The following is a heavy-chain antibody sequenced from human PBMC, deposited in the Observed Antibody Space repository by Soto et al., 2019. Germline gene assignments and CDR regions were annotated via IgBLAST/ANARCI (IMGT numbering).Heavy chain of an antibody. V-gene: IGHV1-69*06. D-gene: IGHD2-21*02. CDR3: ASGVRYCGGACYSGWFDP. CDR1: GGTFSSYA. J-gene: IGHJ5*02. Sequence: SVKVSCKASGGTFSSYAISWVRQAPGQGLEWMGGIIPIFGTANYAQKFQGRVTITADKSTSTAYMELSSLRSEDTAVYYCASGVRYCGGACYSGWFDPWGQGTLLTVSS. CDR2: IIPIFGTA.